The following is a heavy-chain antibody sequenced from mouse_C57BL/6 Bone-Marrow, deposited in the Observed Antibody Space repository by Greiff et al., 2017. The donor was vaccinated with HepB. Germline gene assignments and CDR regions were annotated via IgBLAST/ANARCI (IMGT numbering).Heavy chain of an antibody. V-gene: IGHV7-4*01. CDR1: GFTFTDYY. D-gene: IGHD4-1*01. CDR2: IRNKANGYTT. Sequence: EVKVVESGGGLVQPGASLRLSCAASGFTFTDYYMTWVRQPPGKAPEWLAMIRNKANGYTTEYTASVKGRFTISRDNAQNILYLQMNTLRSEDSATYYCVRAGVLGDYFDDWGQGTTLTVSS. CDR3: VRAGVLGDYFDD. J-gene: IGHJ2*01.